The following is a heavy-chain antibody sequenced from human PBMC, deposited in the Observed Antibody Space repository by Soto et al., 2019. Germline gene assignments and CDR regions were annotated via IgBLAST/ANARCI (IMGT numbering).Heavy chain of an antibody. J-gene: IGHJ3*02. V-gene: IGHV3-11*06. CDR1: GFTFSDYY. D-gene: IGHD6-13*01. CDR2: ISSSSSYT. Sequence: PGGSLRLSCAASGFTFSDYYMSWIRQAPGKGLEWVSYISSSSSYTNYADSVKGRFTTSRDNAKNSLYLQMNSLRAEDTAVYYCARGVAAGPGAFDIWGQGTMVTVSS. CDR3: ARGVAAGPGAFDI.